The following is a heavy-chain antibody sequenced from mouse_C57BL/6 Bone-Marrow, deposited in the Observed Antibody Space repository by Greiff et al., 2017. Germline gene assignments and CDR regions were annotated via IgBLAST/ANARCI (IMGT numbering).Heavy chain of an antibody. D-gene: IGHD1-1*01. CDR3: ARGEDYCGSSYGGAWFAY. V-gene: IGHV1-7*01. J-gene: IGHJ3*01. Sequence: VQLQQSGAELAKPGASVKLSCKASGYTFTSYWMHWVKQRPGQGLEWIGYINPSSGYTKYNQKFKDKATLTADKSSSTAYMQLSSLTYEDSAVYYCARGEDYCGSSYGGAWFAYWGQGTLVTVSA. CDR1: GYTFTSYW. CDR2: INPSSGYT.